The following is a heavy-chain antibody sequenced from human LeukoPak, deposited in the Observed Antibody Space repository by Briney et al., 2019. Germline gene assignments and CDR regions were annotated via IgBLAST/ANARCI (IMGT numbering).Heavy chain of an antibody. J-gene: IGHJ4*02. CDR2: ISGSGDST. D-gene: IGHD3-22*01. CDR3: AKDDYYDSSAYFGY. V-gene: IGHV3-23*01. CDR1: GFTFSSYA. Sequence: GGSLRLSCAASGFTFSSYAMSWVRQAPGKGLEWVSAISGSGDSTYYADSVKGRFTISRDNSKNTLYLQMNSLRAEDTAVYYCAKDDYYDSSAYFGYWGQGTLVTVSS.